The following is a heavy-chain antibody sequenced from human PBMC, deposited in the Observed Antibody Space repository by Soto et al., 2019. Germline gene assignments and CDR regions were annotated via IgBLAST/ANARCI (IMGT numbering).Heavy chain of an antibody. D-gene: IGHD2-15*01. CDR3: VRTSLVVAAATREDY. CDR1: GFTFSSYW. Sequence: EVQLVESGGGLVQPGGSLRLSCAASGFTFSSYWMHWVRQAPGKGLVWVSRINSDGSSTSYADSVKGRFTISRDNAKNTLYLQMSSLRAEDTAVYYCVRTSLVVAAATREDYWGRGTMVSVSS. V-gene: IGHV3-74*01. CDR2: INSDGSST. J-gene: IGHJ4*02.